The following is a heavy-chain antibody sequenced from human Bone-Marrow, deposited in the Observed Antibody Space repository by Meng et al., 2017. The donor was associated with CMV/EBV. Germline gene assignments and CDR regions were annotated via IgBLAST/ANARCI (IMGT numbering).Heavy chain of an antibody. CDR2: IRSKAYGGTT. V-gene: IGHV3-49*04. Sequence: GGSLRLSCRVSGFTFGDYPMSWVRQAPGKGLEWVGFIRSKAYGGTTEYAASVKGRFTISRDDSKSIAYLQINSLKTEDTAVYYCASCRSDLSSDYWGQGTLVTVSS. J-gene: IGHJ4*02. CDR1: GFTFGDYP. CDR3: ASCRSDLSSDY. D-gene: IGHD2-15*01.